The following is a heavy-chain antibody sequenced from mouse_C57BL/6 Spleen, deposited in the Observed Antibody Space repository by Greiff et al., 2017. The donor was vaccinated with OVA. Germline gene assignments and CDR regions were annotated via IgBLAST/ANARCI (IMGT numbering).Heavy chain of an antibody. CDR2: ISYDGSN. V-gene: IGHV3-6*01. CDR1: GYSITSGYY. CDR3: ARYDGYYGYFDV. D-gene: IGHD2-2*01. J-gene: IGHJ1*03. Sequence: LVESGPGLVKPSQSLSLTCSVTGYSITSGYYWNWIRQFPGNKLEWMGYISYDGSNNYNPSLKNRISITRDTYKNQFFLKLNSVTAEDTATYYCARYDGYYGYFDVWGTGTTVTVSS.